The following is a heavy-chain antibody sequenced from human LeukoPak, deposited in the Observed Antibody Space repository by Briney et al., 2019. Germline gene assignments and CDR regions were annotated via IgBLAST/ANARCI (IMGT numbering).Heavy chain of an antibody. J-gene: IGHJ4*02. CDR1: GSRFTSYW. CDR2: IYPGDSDT. D-gene: IGHD5-18*01. Sequence: GESLKISCKGSGSRFTSYWIGWVRQMPGKGLEWMGIIYPGDSDTRYSPSFQGQVTISADKSISTAYLQWSSLKASYSAMYYCARLFSYGVVDYWGQGTLVTVSS. V-gene: IGHV5-51*01. CDR3: ARLFSYGVVDY.